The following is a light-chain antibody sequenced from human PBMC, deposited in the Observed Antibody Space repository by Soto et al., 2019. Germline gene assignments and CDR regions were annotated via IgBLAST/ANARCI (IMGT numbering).Light chain of an antibody. CDR3: QQSYSTPRT. J-gene: IGKJ2*01. V-gene: IGKV1-39*01. CDR2: AAS. CDR1: QSISNF. Sequence: DIQMTQSPSSLSASVGDRVTITCRASQSISNFLNWYQQKPGKAPKLLIYAASSLQSGDPSRFSGSGSGTDFTLTISSLQPEDFATYYCQQSYSTPRTFGQGTKLEIK.